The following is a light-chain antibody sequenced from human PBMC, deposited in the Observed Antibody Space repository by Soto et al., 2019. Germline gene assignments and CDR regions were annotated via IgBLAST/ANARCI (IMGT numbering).Light chain of an antibody. CDR1: SXDVGGYNY. J-gene: IGLJ1*01. CDR2: DVN. Sequence: QSALTQPRSVSGSPGQSVTISCTGTSXDVGGYNYVSWYQHHPGKAPKLVIFDVNRRPSGVPHRFSGSKSDNTASLTISGLQAEDEADYYCCSYVCSYSYVCGPWTKVNVL. V-gene: IGLV2-11*01. CDR3: CSYVCSYSYV.